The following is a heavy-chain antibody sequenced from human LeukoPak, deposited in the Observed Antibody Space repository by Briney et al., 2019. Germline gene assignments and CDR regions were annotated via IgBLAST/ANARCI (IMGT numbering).Heavy chain of an antibody. V-gene: IGHV1-2*02. CDR2: INPNSGGT. D-gene: IGHD3-22*01. Sequence: WASVKVSCKASGYTFTGYYMHWVRQAPGQGLEWMGWINPNSGGTNYAQKFQGRVTMTRDTSISTAYMELSRLRSDDTAVYYCAREGDYDSSGYYPRWFDPWGQGTLVTVSS. CDR3: AREGDYDSSGYYPRWFDP. J-gene: IGHJ5*02. CDR1: GYTFTGYY.